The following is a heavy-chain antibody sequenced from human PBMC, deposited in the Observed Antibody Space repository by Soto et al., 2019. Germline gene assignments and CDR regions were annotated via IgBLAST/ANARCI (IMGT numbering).Heavy chain of an antibody. CDR2: FNTANGNR. V-gene: IGHV1-3*04. CDR1: GYTFRNYA. Sequence: QVQLLQSGAEVKKPGASVKVSCKTSGYTFRNYAIHWLRQAPGQSLEGMGWFNTANGNRKYSQKIQGRITISQHTFASTVYMELSSLRSEDTAVYYCARETLDSQYDILTGSALAIWGQGTMVTVSS. D-gene: IGHD3-9*01. CDR3: ARETLDSQYDILTGSALAI. J-gene: IGHJ3*02.